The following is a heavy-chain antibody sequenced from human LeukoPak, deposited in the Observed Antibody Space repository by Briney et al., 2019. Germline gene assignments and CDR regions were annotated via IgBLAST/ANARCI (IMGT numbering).Heavy chain of an antibody. CDR2: IYYSGST. CDR3: ASLYSSGRQVGDY. CDR1: GGSISSYY. V-gene: IGHV4-59*08. D-gene: IGHD6-19*01. J-gene: IGHJ4*02. Sequence: SETLSLTRTVSGGSISSYYWSWIRQPPGKGLEWIGYIYYSGSTNYNPSLKSRVTISVDTSKNQFSLKLSSVTAADTAVYYCASLYSSGRQVGDYWGQGTLVTVSS.